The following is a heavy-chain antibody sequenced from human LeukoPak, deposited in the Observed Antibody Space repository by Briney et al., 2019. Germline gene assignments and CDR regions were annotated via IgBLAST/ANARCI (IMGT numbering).Heavy chain of an antibody. J-gene: IGHJ5*02. D-gene: IGHD3-3*01. CDR3: ARTRPRGTERYYDFWSGYYSWFDP. Sequence: ASVKVSCKASGYTFTSYGISWVRQARGQGLEWMGWISAYDGNTNYARKLQGRVTMTTDTSTSTAYMELRSLRSDDTAVYYCARTRPRGTERYYDFWSGYYSWFDPWGQGTLVTVSS. V-gene: IGHV1-18*01. CDR1: GYTFTSYG. CDR2: ISAYDGNT.